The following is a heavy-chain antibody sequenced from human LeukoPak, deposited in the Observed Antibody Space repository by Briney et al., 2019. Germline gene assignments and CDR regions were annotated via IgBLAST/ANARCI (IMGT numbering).Heavy chain of an antibody. Sequence: SETLSLTCTVSGGSISSYYWSWIRQPPGKGLEWIGYIYYSGSTNYNPSLKSRVTISVDTSKNQFSLKLSSVTAADTAVYYCAKEGYCSGGSCYMSSFYWGQGTLVTVSS. J-gene: IGHJ4*02. CDR1: GGSISSYY. CDR3: AKEGYCSGGSCYMSSFY. V-gene: IGHV4-59*01. CDR2: IYYSGST. D-gene: IGHD2-15*01.